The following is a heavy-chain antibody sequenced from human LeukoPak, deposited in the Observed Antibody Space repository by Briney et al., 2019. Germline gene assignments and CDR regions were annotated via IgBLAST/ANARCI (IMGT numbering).Heavy chain of an antibody. CDR2: ISHDGSDK. CDR1: EFTLKIYP. CDR3: AREGVQTTVDAFDI. V-gene: IGHV3-30*04. D-gene: IGHD4-17*01. Sequence: LAGGSLRLSCAASEFTLKIYPMHWVRQAPGKGLEWLSVISHDGSDKNNADSVKGRFIISRDNSKNTIYLQLNSLRPEDTAMYYCAREGVQTTVDAFDIWGLGTMVIVSS. J-gene: IGHJ3*02.